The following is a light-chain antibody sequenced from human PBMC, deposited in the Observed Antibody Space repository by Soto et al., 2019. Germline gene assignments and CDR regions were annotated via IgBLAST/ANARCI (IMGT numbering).Light chain of an antibody. V-gene: IGKV3-11*01. J-gene: IGKJ1*01. CDR3: QQRSNWPPTWT. Sequence: IVLTQSPATLSLSPGERAALSCGASQSVSSYLAWYQHKPGQAPRLLIYDASKRATGIPARFSGSGSRTDFTLTISSLEPEDFAVYYCQQRSNWPPTWTFSQGTRVEIK. CDR1: QSVSSY. CDR2: DAS.